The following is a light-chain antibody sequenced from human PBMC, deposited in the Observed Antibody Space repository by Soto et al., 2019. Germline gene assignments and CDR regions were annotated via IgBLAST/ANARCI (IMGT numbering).Light chain of an antibody. CDR2: GAS. CDR3: QQYNNWWT. CDR1: QSVSSN. J-gene: IGKJ1*01. Sequence: EIVMTQSPATLSVSPGERATLSRRASQSVSSNLARYQHKPDQAPRLLIYGASTRATGIPARFSGSGSGTEFTLTISSLQSEDFAVYYCQQYNNWWTFGQGTKVEIK. V-gene: IGKV3-15*01.